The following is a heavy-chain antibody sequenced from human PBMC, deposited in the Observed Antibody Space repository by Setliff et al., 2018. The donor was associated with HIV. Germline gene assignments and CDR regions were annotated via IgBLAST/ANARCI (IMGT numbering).Heavy chain of an antibody. V-gene: IGHV4-34*01. CDR2: INHSGST. Sequence: SETLSLTCAVYGGSFSAYYWTWIRQPPGKGLEWIGEINHSGSTNYNPSLKSRVTISVDTSKNQFSLKLRSVTAADTAVYYCARGRPNWNYGTGYYYMDVWGKGTTVTVSS. CDR1: GGSFSAYY. CDR3: ARGRPNWNYGTGYYYMDV. J-gene: IGHJ6*03. D-gene: IGHD1-7*01.